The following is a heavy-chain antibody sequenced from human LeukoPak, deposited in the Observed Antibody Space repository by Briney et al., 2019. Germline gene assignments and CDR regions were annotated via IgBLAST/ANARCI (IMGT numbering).Heavy chain of an antibody. CDR2: ISSSSSYI. CDR1: GFTFSSYS. D-gene: IGHD5-24*01. CDR3: ASRDGDNWGFNY. Sequence: GGSLRLSCAASGFTFSSYSMNWVRQAPGKGLEWVSSISSSSSYIYYADSVKGRFTISRDNAKNSLYLQMNSLRAEDTAVYYCASRDGDNWGFNYWGQGTLATVCS. J-gene: IGHJ4*02. V-gene: IGHV3-21*01.